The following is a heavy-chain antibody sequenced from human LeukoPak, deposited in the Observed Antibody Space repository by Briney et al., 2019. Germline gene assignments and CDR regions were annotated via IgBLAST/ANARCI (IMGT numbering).Heavy chain of an antibody. CDR1: GGTFSSYA. D-gene: IGHD3-10*01. Sequence: SVKVSCKASGGTFSSYAISWVRQAPGQGLEWMGGIIPIFGTANYAQKFQGRVTITADESTSTAYMELSSLRSEDTAVYYCARYPVSQLYYYGSGSYYPHYFDYWGQGTLVTVSS. V-gene: IGHV1-69*01. CDR3: ARYPVSQLYYYGSGSYYPHYFDY. CDR2: IIPIFGTA. J-gene: IGHJ4*02.